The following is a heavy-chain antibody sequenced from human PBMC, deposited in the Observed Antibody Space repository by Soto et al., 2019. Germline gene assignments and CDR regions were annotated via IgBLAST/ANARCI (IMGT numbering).Heavy chain of an antibody. CDR1: GGSISSSSYY. J-gene: IGHJ4*02. Sequence: SETLSLTCTVSGGSISSSSYYWGWIRQPPGKGLEWIGSIFYSGTTYYNPSLKSRVTISVDTSKNQFSLKLSSVTAADTAVYYCAKNWNWGSLVHWGQGTLVTVSS. CDR3: AKNWNWGSLVH. CDR2: IFYSGTT. D-gene: IGHD7-27*01. V-gene: IGHV4-39*01.